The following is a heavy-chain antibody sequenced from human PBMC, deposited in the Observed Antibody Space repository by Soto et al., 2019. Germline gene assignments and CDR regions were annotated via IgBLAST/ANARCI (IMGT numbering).Heavy chain of an antibody. D-gene: IGHD3-22*01. V-gene: IGHV4-30-2*01. Sequence: SEILSLTCAVSGGSISSGRYSWSWIRQPPGKGLEWIGYIYHSGSTYYNPSLKSRVTISVDRSKNQFSLKLSSVTAADTAVYYCARGRGSSGYYSHYFDYWGQGTLVTVSS. CDR3: ARGRGSSGYYSHYFDY. CDR1: GGSISSGRYS. J-gene: IGHJ4*02. CDR2: IYHSGST.